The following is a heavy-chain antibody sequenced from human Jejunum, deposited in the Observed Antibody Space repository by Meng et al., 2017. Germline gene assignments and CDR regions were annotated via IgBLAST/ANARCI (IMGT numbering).Heavy chain of an antibody. CDR1: GFTFSSYC. D-gene: IGHD6-19*01. CDR3: ARTEDTSGWYRADAFDI. Sequence: GESLKISCAASGFTFSSYCMHWVRQAPGKGLVWVSRIHSDGSNTNYADSVKGRFTISRDNAKNTLYLQMNSLRAEDTAVYYCARTEDTSGWYRADAFDIWGQGTMVTVSS. CDR2: IHSDGSNT. J-gene: IGHJ3*02. V-gene: IGHV3-74*01.